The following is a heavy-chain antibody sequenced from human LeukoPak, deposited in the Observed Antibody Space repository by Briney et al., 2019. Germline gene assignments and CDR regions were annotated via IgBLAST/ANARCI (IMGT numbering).Heavy chain of an antibody. CDR1: GFTFSSYG. CDR2: IRYDGSNE. CDR3: AKGRTNGLNYYFDY. J-gene: IGHJ4*02. Sequence: GGSLRLSCAASGFTFSSYGMHWARQAPAKGLEWVAFIRYDGSNEYYADSVKGRFTISRVNSKNTLYLQMSSLRAEDTALYYCAKGRTNGLNYYFDYWGQGTLVTVSS. D-gene: IGHD2-8*01. V-gene: IGHV3-30*02.